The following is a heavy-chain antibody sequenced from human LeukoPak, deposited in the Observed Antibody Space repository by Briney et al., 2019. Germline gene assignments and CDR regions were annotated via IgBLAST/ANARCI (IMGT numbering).Heavy chain of an antibody. D-gene: IGHD3-22*01. V-gene: IGHV4-59*08. CDR1: GGSISSYY. CDR3: AEYYYESSGYYYFDY. J-gene: IGHJ4*02. CDR2: IYYSGST. Sequence: SETLSLTCTVSGGSISSYYWSWIRQPPGKGLEWIGYIYYSGSTNYNPSLKSRVTISVDTSKNQFSLKLSSVTAADTAVYYCAEYYYESSGYYYFDYWGQGTLVTVSS.